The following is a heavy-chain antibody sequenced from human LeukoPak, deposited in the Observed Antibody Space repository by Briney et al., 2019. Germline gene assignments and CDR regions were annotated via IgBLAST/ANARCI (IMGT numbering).Heavy chain of an antibody. CDR3: AKGYCSGGSCYHDAFDI. V-gene: IGHV3-23*01. Sequence: PGGSLRLSCAASGVTFSSHAMSWVRQAPGKGLEWVSTISGSDGSTYYADSVKGRFTISRDNSKNTLYLQMNSLRAEDTAIYYCAKGYCSGGSCYHDAFDIWGQGTMVTVSS. D-gene: IGHD2-15*01. J-gene: IGHJ3*02. CDR1: GVTFSSHA. CDR2: ISGSDGST.